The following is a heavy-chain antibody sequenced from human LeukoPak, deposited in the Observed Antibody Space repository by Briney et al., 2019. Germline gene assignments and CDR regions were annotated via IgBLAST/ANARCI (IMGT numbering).Heavy chain of an antibody. CDR2: IKQDGSEK. CDR1: GFTFNNYW. D-gene: IGHD3-3*01. CDR3: ARDLYYDFWSGYSQDY. Sequence: GGSLRLSCAASGFTFNNYWMSWVRQAPGKGLEWVANIKQDGSEKYYVDSVKGRFTISRDNAKNSLYLQVNSLRAEDTAVYYCARDLYYDFWSGYSQDYWGQGTLVTVSS. J-gene: IGHJ4*02. V-gene: IGHV3-7*01.